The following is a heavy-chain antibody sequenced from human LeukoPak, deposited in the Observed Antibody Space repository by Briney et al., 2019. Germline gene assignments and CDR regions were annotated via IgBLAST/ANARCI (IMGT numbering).Heavy chain of an antibody. J-gene: IGHJ4*02. V-gene: IGHV1-2*02. CDR3: ARDMDSGPDFFDY. Sequence: ASVKVSCKASGGTFSSYAISWVRQAPGQGLEWMGWINPHSGGTDHAQKFQGRVTMTRDTSISTAYMELSRLRSDDTAVYYCARDMDSGPDFFDYWGLGTLVTVSS. D-gene: IGHD1-26*01. CDR1: GGTFSSYA. CDR2: INPHSGGT.